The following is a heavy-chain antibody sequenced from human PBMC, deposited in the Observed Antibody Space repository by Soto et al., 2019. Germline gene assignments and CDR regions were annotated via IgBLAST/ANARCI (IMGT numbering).Heavy chain of an antibody. CDR1: GFTVSSNY. CDR2: IYSGGST. CDR3: AREATGDWRGGPLTD. V-gene: IGHV3-53*04. D-gene: IGHD7-27*01. J-gene: IGHJ4*02. Sequence: EVQMVESGGGLVQPGGSLRLSCAASGFTVSSNYMSWVRQAPGTGLEWVSVIYSGGSTYYADSVKGRFTISRHNSKNTLYLQMNSLRAEDTAVYDCAREATGDWRGGPLTDWGQGTLVTVSS.